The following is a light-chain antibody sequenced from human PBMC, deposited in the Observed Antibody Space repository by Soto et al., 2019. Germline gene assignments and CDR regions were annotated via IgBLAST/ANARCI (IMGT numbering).Light chain of an antibody. Sequence: DIQMTQSPYSLSASVGDRVTITCRASQSIGSDVNWYQQKPGKAPKPLISAASRLPSGVPSRFSGSGSGTDFTLTISTLEPEDSATYSCQQSYSTPRTFGQGTKLEIK. CDR3: QQSYSTPRT. J-gene: IGKJ2*01. CDR1: QSIGSD. CDR2: AAS. V-gene: IGKV1-39*01.